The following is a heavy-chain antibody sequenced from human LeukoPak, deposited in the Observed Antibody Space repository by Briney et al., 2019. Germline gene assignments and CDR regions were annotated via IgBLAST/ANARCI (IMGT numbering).Heavy chain of an antibody. Sequence: GGSLRLSCAVSGFTFSSYGMHWVRQAPGKGLEWVTVISYDGSNKYYADSVKGRFTISRDNSKNTLYLQMKSLRAEDTAVYYCAKESYEDYYMDVWGKGTTVTVSS. D-gene: IGHD5-12*01. CDR2: ISYDGSNK. CDR1: GFTFSSYG. J-gene: IGHJ6*03. CDR3: AKESYEDYYMDV. V-gene: IGHV3-30*18.